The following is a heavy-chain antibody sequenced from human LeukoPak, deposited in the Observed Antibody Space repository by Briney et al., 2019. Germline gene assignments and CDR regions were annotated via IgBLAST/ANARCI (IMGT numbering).Heavy chain of an antibody. CDR2: ISGSGDST. CDR3: SKSLGDIVVVAAAFDS. Sequence: PGGSLRLSCVVSGFTFSPYTMTWVRQAPGKGLEWVPAISGSGDSTYYADSVKGRFTISRDNSKNTLYLQMNILRAEDTAVYYCSKSLGDIVVVAAAFDSWGQGALVTVSS. V-gene: IGHV3-23*01. CDR1: GFTFSPYT. D-gene: IGHD2-15*01. J-gene: IGHJ4*02.